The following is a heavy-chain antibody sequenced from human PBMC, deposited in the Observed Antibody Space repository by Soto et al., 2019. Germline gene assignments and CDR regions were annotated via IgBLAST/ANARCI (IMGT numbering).Heavy chain of an antibody. D-gene: IGHD2-21*02. J-gene: IGHJ5*02. Sequence: QVQLQESGPGLVKPSETLSLTCTVSGDSFSGYYWSWIRQPAGKGLEWLGRVYTSGNTAYNPSLTRRVAGSVDTPTNQCSLKLRSVTAADTAVYYCAREARETVGDGDWCDPWGQGTLVPVSS. V-gene: IGHV4-4*07. CDR2: VYTSGNT. CDR3: AREARETVGDGDWCDP. CDR1: GDSFSGYY.